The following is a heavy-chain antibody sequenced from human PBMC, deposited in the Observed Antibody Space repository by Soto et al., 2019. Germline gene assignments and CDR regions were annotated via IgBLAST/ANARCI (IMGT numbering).Heavy chain of an antibody. D-gene: IGHD6-13*01. Sequence: LRLSCAASGFTFSSYGMHWVRQAPGKGLEWVANIKQDGSEKYYVDSVKGRFTISRDNAKNSLYLQMNSLRAEDTAVYYCARDSIAAAGTYYYYGMDVWGQGTTVTVSS. CDR2: IKQDGSEK. CDR1: GFTFSSYG. J-gene: IGHJ6*02. V-gene: IGHV3-7*03. CDR3: ARDSIAAAGTYYYYGMDV.